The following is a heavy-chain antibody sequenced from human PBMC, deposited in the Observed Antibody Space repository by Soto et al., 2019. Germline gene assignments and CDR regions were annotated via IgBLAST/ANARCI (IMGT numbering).Heavy chain of an antibody. D-gene: IGHD1-1*01. CDR1: GFTFSSYT. V-gene: IGHV3-23*01. J-gene: IGHJ4*02. CDR2: ISANGAST. CDR3: AKNWND. Sequence: GGSLRLRRPASGFTFSSYTMNWVRQAPGKGLEWVSSISANGASTYHADSVKGRFTISRDNSKNTLYLQMNSLRAEDTAVYYCAKNWNDWGQGTLVTVSS.